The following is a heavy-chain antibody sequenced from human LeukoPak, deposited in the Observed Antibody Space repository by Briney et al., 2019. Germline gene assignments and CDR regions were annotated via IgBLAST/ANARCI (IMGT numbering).Heavy chain of an antibody. CDR2: IYYSRST. CDR3: ARVPGDYYFDY. Sequence: PSKTLSLTCTVSGGSISSYYWSWIRQPPGKGLEWIGYIYYSRSTNYNPSLKSRVTISVDTSKNQFSLKLSSVTAADTAVYYCARVPGDYYFDYWGQGTLVTVSS. CDR1: GGSISSYY. D-gene: IGHD7-27*01. V-gene: IGHV4-59*01. J-gene: IGHJ4*02.